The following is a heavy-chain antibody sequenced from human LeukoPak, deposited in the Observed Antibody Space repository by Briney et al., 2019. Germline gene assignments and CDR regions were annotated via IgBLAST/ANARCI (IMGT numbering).Heavy chain of an antibody. D-gene: IGHD1-26*01. CDR1: GFTVSSNY. CDR2: LYDDGST. V-gene: IGHV3-53*01. CDR3: ARGDRCYFDY. Sequence: GGSLRLSCAASGFTVSSNYMSWVRQAPGKGLEWVSVLYDDGSTYYADSVKGRFTISRDNSKNTLYLQMNSLRAEDTAVYYCARGDRCYFDYWGQRTVVRVFS. J-gene: IGHJ4*02.